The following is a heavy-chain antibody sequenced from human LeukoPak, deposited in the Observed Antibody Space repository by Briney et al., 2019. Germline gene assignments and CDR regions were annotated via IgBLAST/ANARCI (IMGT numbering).Heavy chain of an antibody. CDR2: INHSGST. CDR1: GGSFSGYY. V-gene: IGHV4-34*01. J-gene: IGHJ4*02. Sequence: PSETLSLTCAVYGGSFSGYYWSWIRQPPGKGLEWIGEINHSGSTNYNPSLKSRVTISVDTSKNQFSLKLSSVTAADTAVYYCARATYCGGDRYPGGSNIPNFDYWGQGTLVTVSS. D-gene: IGHD2-21*02. CDR3: ARATYCGGDRYPGGSNIPNFDY.